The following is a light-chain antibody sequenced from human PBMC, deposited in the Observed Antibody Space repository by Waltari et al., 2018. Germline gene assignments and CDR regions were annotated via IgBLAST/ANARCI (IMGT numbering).Light chain of an antibody. CDR3: HQYFTTPWT. Sequence: DIVMTQSPDSLAVSLGERATINCKSSQSVLYSSNNRNYLAWYQQKPGQPPKLLIYWTSTREVGVPDRFSASGSGTDFTLTISSLQADDVAVYYCHQYFTTPWTFGQGTKVEIK. CDR2: WTS. CDR1: QSVLYSSNNRNY. V-gene: IGKV4-1*01. J-gene: IGKJ1*01.